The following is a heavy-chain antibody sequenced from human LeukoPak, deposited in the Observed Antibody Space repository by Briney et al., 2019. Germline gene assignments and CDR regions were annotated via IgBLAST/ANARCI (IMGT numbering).Heavy chain of an antibody. CDR2: ISASGEST. CDR3: ARAKPGGNWFDP. Sequence: PGGSLRLSCAASGFIFSRYAMSWVRQAPGKGLEWVSGISASGESTYYADSVKGRLTISRDNSKNTLYLQMNSLRAEDTALYYCARAKPGGNWFDPWGQGTLVTVSS. CDR1: GFIFSRYA. V-gene: IGHV3-23*01. J-gene: IGHJ5*02. D-gene: IGHD3-16*01.